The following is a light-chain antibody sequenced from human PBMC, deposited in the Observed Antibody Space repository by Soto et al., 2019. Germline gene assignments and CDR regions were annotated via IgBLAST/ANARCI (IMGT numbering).Light chain of an antibody. J-gene: IGKJ4*01. Sequence: DIQMTQSPSTLSASVGDRVTITCRASQSISSWLAWYQQKPGKAPKLLIYDASSLESGVPSRFSGSGSGTDFTLTISGLQSEDFATYYCQQYYNYPLTFGGGTKVDIK. CDR1: QSISSW. CDR3: QQYYNYPLT. CDR2: DAS. V-gene: IGKV1-5*01.